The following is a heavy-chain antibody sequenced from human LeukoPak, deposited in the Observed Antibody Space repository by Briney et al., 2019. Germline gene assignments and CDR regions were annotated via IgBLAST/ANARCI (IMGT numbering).Heavy chain of an antibody. J-gene: IGHJ5*02. CDR3: ARDSSDP. CDR2: IYHSGST. CDR1: SGSISTSNYY. Sequence: SETLSLTCTVSSGSISTSNYYWGWIRQPPGKGLEWIGSIYHSGSTYYNPSLKSRVTISVDTSKNQFSLKLSSVTAADTAVYYCARDSSDPWGQGTLVTVSS. V-gene: IGHV4-39*07.